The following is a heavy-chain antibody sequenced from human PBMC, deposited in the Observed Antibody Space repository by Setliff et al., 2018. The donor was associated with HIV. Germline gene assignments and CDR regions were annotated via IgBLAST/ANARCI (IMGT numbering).Heavy chain of an antibody. CDR1: GDSFNFNYYY. J-gene: IGHJ4*02. Sequence: PSETLSLTCTVSGDSFNFNYYYWVWIRQPPGKGLEWIGSIYYSGSTYYNPSLKSRVTLSADTSKNQLSLSLTSVTAADTAVYYCARVRLTMIMMVDYFDQWGQGTLVTVSS. CDR3: ARVRLTMIMMVDYFDQ. CDR2: IYYSGST. V-gene: IGHV4-39*07. D-gene: IGHD3-22*01.